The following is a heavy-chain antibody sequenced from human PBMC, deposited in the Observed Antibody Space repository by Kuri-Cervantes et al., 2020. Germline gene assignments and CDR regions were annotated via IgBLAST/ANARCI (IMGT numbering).Heavy chain of an antibody. J-gene: IGHJ4*02. V-gene: IGHV3-48*01. Sequence: ETLSLTCAASGFTFSSYSMNWVRQAPGKGLEWVSYISSSSSTIYYADSVKGRFTISRDNSKNTLYLQMNSLRAEDTAVYYCATTTYYYDSSGSYFDYWGQGTLVTVSS. D-gene: IGHD3-22*01. CDR2: ISSSSSTI. CDR3: ATTTYYYDSSGSYFDY. CDR1: GFTFSSYS.